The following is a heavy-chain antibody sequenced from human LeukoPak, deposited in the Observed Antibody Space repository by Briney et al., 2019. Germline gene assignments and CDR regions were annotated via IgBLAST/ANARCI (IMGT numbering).Heavy chain of an antibody. V-gene: IGHV1-24*01. D-gene: IGHD3-9*01. CDR2: FDPEDGET. CDR3: ARPSTGMYYYDILTGHNYFDY. J-gene: IGHJ4*02. CDR1: GYTLTELS. Sequence: ASVKVSCKVSGYTLTELSMHWVRQAPGKGLEWMGGFDPEDGETIYAQKFQGRVTMTEDTSTDTAYMELSSLRSEDTAVYYCARPSTGMYYYDILTGHNYFDYWGQGTLVTVSS.